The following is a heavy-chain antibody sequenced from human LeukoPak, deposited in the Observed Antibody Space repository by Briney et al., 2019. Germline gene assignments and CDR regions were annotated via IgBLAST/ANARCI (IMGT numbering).Heavy chain of an antibody. V-gene: IGHV4-39*01. Sequence: PSETLSLTCTVSGGSISSSSDYWGWIRQPPGKGLEWIGSIYFSGSTYYNPSLKSRVTISIDTSKNQFSLKLSAVTAADTAVYYCARHPYSGSPFDYWGQGTLVTVSS. CDR2: IYFSGST. J-gene: IGHJ4*02. D-gene: IGHD1-26*01. CDR1: GGSISSSSDY. CDR3: ARHPYSGSPFDY.